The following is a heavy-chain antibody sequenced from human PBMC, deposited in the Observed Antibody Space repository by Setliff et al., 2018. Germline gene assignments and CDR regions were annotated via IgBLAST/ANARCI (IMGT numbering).Heavy chain of an antibody. CDR3: SRLVRFCTRIVCQRLSGDDY. J-gene: IGHJ4*02. CDR1: GYTFSHSG. CDR2: ISAYTGNT. Sequence: ASVKVSCKASGYTFSHSGITWVRQAPGQGLEWMGWISAYTGNTNYAPKLQGRVTMTTDASTSTAYMELRGLTSDDTAAYYCSRLVRFCTRIVCQRLSGDDYWGQGTLVTVSS. D-gene: IGHD3-10*01. V-gene: IGHV1-18*01.